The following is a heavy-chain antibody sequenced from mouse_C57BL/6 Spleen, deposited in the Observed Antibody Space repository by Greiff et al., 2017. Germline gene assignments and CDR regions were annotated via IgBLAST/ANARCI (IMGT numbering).Heavy chain of an antibody. D-gene: IGHD1-1*01. V-gene: IGHV1-82*01. CDR2: IYPGDGDT. CDR1: GSAFSSSW. CDR3: AREASITTVVPYYAMDY. Sequence: VQLQQSGPELVKPGASVKIPCKVSGSAFSSSWMNWVKQRPGKGLEWIGRIYPGDGDTNYNGKFKGKATLTADKSSSTAYMQLSSLTSEDSAVYVCAREASITTVVPYYAMDYWGQGTSVTVSS. J-gene: IGHJ4*01.